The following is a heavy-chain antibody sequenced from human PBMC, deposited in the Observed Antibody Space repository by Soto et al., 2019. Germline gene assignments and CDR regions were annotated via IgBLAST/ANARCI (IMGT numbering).Heavy chain of an antibody. CDR2: IIPIFGLT. Sequence: QVPLVQSGAEARKPGSSVRVSCKPSGGSFSKNAINWVRQAPGQGLEWMGGIIPIFGLTIYAPEFQGRLTITADESRSATYMALGRLTSGDTAMYYCATVEVSGSVNFYYYHYYDIDVLGLGTSVTAPS. CDR1: GGSFSKNA. V-gene: IGHV1-69*01. CDR3: ATVEVSGSVNFYYYHYYDIDV. D-gene: IGHD3-10*01. J-gene: IGHJ6*02.